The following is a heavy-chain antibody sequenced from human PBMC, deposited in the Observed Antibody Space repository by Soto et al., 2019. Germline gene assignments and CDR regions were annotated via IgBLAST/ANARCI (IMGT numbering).Heavy chain of an antibody. CDR2: ISAYNGNT. CDR1: GYTFTSYG. Sequence: ASVKVSCKASGYTFTSYGISWVRQAPGQGLEWMGWISAYNGNTNYAQKLQGRVTMTTDTPTSTAYMELRSLRSDDTAVYYCAIVQGSSSLGWFDPWGQGTLVTVSS. CDR3: AIVQGSSSLGWFDP. D-gene: IGHD6-6*01. V-gene: IGHV1-18*01. J-gene: IGHJ5*02.